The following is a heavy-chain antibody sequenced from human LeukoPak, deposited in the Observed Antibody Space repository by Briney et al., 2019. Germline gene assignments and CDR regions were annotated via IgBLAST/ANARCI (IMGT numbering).Heavy chain of an antibody. CDR1: GFTFSGSA. CDR3: TRIVGATIFQH. V-gene: IGHV3-73*01. J-gene: IGHJ1*01. CDR2: IRSKANSYAT. D-gene: IGHD1-26*01. Sequence: PGGSLRLSCAASGFTFSGSAMPWVRQASGKGLEWVGRIRSKANSYATAYAASVKGRFTISRDDSKNTAYLQMNRLKTEDTAVYYCTRIVGATIFQHWGQGTLVTVSS.